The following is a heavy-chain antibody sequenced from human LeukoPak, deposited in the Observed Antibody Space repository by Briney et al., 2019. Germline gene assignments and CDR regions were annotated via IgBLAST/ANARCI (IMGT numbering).Heavy chain of an antibody. CDR2: IYQSGST. V-gene: IGHV4-38-2*01. CDR1: GYSISSGYF. D-gene: IGHD2/OR15-2a*01. Sequence: SETLSLTCAVSGYSISSGYFWGWLRQPPGKGLEWIGTIYQSGSTFYTPSLKGRVTTSVDTSKNQFSLELRSVTAADTATYYCARHQRISENFDFWGQGTLVTVSS. J-gene: IGHJ4*02. CDR3: ARHQRISENFDF.